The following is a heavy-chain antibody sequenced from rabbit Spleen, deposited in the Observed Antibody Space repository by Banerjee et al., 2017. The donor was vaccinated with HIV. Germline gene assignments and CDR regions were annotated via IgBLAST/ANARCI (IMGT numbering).Heavy chain of an antibody. D-gene: IGHD6-1*01. CDR1: GFSFSSGYY. J-gene: IGHJ4*01. CDR3: ARDSDGVSGFNL. V-gene: IGHV1S40*01. Sequence: QSLEESGGDLVKPGASLTLTCTASGFSFSSGYYMCWVRQAPGKGLEWISCIAGSSSDFTYSASWAKGRFTISKTSSTTVTLQMTSLTAADTATYFCARDSDGVSGFNLWGQGTLVTVS. CDR2: IAGSSSDFT.